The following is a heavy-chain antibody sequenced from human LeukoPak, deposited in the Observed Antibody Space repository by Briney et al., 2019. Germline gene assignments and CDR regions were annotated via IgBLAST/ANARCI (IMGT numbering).Heavy chain of an antibody. D-gene: IGHD4-17*01. Sequence: GGYLRLSCTASGFSFNTYWMTWVRQAPGKGLEWVANIKPDGDTTNYLDSVKGRFTISRDNAKSSLHLQMNGLTAEDTAVYYCSRGPSTTLTTFWGQGTMVTVSS. J-gene: IGHJ4*02. V-gene: IGHV3-7*01. CDR3: SRGPSTTLTTF. CDR1: GFSFNTYW. CDR2: IKPDGDTT.